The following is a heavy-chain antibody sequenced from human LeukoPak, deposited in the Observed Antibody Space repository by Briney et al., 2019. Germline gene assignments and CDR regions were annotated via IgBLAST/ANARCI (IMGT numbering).Heavy chain of an antibody. J-gene: IGHJ5*02. Sequence: SETLSLTCTVSGYSISSGYYWGWIRQPPGKGLEWIGYIYYSGSTNYNPSLKSRVTISVDTSKNQFSLKLSSVTAADTAVYYCARDVRIAAADNWFDPWGQGTLVTVSS. CDR3: ARDVRIAAADNWFDP. CDR2: IYYSGST. CDR1: GYSISSGYY. D-gene: IGHD6-13*01. V-gene: IGHV4-61*01.